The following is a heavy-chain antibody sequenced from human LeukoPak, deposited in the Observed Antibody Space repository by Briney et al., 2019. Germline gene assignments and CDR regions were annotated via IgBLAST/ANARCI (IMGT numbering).Heavy chain of an antibody. CDR1: GFTFSSYA. D-gene: IGHD3-10*01. CDR3: AKLPGPKMVRGVLYYFDY. J-gene: IGHJ4*02. Sequence: GGSLRLSCAASGFTFSSYAMGWVRQAPGKGLEWVSAISGSGGSTYYADSVKGRFTISRDNSKNTLYLQMNSLRAEDTAVYYCAKLPGPKMVRGVLYYFDYWGQGTLVTVSS. V-gene: IGHV3-23*01. CDR2: ISGSGGST.